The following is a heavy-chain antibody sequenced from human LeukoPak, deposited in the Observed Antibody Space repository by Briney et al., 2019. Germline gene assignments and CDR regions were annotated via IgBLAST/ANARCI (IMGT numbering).Heavy chain of an antibody. Sequence: GGSLRLSCAASGFTFSSYWMSWVRQAPGKGLEWVANIKQDGSEKYYVDSVKGRFTISRDNAKNSLYLQMNSLRAEDTAVYYCARDPPGSSSWYMDFWGQGTLVTVSS. CDR1: GFTFSSYW. D-gene: IGHD6-13*01. V-gene: IGHV3-7*01. CDR3: ARDPPGSSSWYMDF. CDR2: IKQDGSEK. J-gene: IGHJ4*02.